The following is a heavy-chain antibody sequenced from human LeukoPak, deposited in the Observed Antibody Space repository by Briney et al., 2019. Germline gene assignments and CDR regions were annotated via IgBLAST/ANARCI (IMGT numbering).Heavy chain of an antibody. CDR3: ARIIGPYREFDY. J-gene: IGHJ4*02. CDR2: IKSDGSST. CDR1: GFTFSSYW. D-gene: IGHD3-16*02. Sequence: GGSLRLSCAASGFTFSSYWMHWVRQAPGKGLVWVSRIKSDGSSTSYADSVKGRFTISRDNAKNTLYLQMNSLRAEDTAVYYCARIIGPYREFDYWGQGTLVTVSS. V-gene: IGHV3-74*01.